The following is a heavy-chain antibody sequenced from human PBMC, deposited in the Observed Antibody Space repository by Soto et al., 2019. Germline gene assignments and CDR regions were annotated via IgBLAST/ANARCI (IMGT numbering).Heavy chain of an antibody. D-gene: IGHD6-19*01. CDR3: AKEGSGLL. V-gene: IGHV3-23*01. J-gene: IGHJ4*02. CDR1: GFTFSSYA. Sequence: EVQLLDSGGGLVQPGGSLRLSCAASGFTFSSYAMTWVRQAPGKRLEWVSTISGDGTRTYYADSVKGRFTISRDNSRNTLYLQMNSLRAEDTALYYCAKEGSGLLWGQRTLVTVSS. CDR2: ISGDGTRT.